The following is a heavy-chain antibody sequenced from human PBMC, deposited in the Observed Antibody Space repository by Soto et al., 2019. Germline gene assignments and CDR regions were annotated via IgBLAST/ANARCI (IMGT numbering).Heavy chain of an antibody. D-gene: IGHD2-15*01. CDR1: GYPFTRYT. Sequence: XSVKLSCNASGYPFTRYTMNWVRQAPGQRLEWMGWINPDNGNTKSSQKFQDRVIITRDTSASTAYMDLSSLRSEDTAVYYCARGIATGQLDPCGQGTLVTVSS. J-gene: IGHJ5*02. CDR2: INPDNGNT. CDR3: ARGIATGQLDP. V-gene: IGHV1-3*01.